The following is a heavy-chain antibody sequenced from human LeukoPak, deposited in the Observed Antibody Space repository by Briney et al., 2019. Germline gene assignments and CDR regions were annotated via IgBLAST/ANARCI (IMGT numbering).Heavy chain of an antibody. CDR1: GGSISTSNFY. CDR3: ARRGGSRQYSDY. J-gene: IGHJ4*02. D-gene: IGHD3-16*01. Sequence: SETLSLTCTVSGGSISTSNFYWDWIRQPPGKGLDWIGFIYYGGSTYYNPSLKSRVTISVDTSKNQFSLKLSSVTAADTAVYYCARRGGSRQYSDYWGQGALVTVSS. V-gene: IGHV4-39*01. CDR2: IYYGGST.